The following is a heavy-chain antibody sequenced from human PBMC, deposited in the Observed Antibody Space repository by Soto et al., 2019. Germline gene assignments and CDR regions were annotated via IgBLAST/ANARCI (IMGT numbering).Heavy chain of an antibody. D-gene: IGHD4-4*01. V-gene: IGHV3-72*01. CDR3: SRAGILTTPYYFDY. CDR2: IRNKANSYTT. J-gene: IGHJ4*01. CDR1: GFTFSDHY. Sequence: EVQLVESGGGLVQPGKSLRLSCAAFGFTFSDHYMDWVRQAPGKGLEWVGRIRNKANSYTTEYAASVKGRFTISRDDSKNPLFLQMYSLKTEDTAVYFCSRAGILTTPYYFDYWGHGTLVTVSS.